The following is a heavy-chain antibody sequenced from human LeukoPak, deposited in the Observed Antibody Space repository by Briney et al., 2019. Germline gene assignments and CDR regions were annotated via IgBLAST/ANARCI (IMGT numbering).Heavy chain of an antibody. J-gene: IGHJ4*02. CDR1: GFTFSSYG. V-gene: IGHV3-30*02. D-gene: IGHD3-22*01. CDR2: IRYDGSNK. Sequence: GGSLRLSCAASGFTFSSYGMHWVRQAPGKGLEWVAFIRYDGSNKYYADSVKGRFTISRDNSKNTLYLQMNSLRAEDTAVYYCAKDSDYYYDSTLFDYWGQGTLVTVSS. CDR3: AKDSDYYYDSTLFDY.